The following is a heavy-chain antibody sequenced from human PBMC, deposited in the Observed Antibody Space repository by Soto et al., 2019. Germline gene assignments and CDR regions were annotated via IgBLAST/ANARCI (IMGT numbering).Heavy chain of an antibody. CDR2: ISSSGSTI. D-gene: IGHD3-22*01. J-gene: IGHJ4*02. CDR3: ARGEYYYDSSGYYFGY. CDR1: GFTFSSYE. V-gene: IGHV3-48*03. Sequence: VGSLRLSCAASGFTFSSYEMNWVRQAPGKGLEWVSYISSSGSTIYYADSVKGRFTISRNNAKNSLYLQMNSLRAEDTAVYYCARGEYYYDSSGYYFGYWGQGTLVTVSS.